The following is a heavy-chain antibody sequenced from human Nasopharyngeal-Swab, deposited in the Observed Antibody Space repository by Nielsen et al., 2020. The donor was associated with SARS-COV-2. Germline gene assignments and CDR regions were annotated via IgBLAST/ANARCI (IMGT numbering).Heavy chain of an antibody. D-gene: IGHD3-22*01. J-gene: IGHJ4*02. V-gene: IGHV3-48*03. CDR1: GFAFSSYE. CDR3: ARDRSGYYDFDY. CDR2: ISSSGTTI. Sequence: GGSLRRSCAASGFAFSSYEMNWVRQAPGKGLEWLSYISSSGTTIYYADSVKGRFTIYRDNAKNSLYLQMNSLRAEDTSLYYCARDRSGYYDFDYWGQGTLVTVSS.